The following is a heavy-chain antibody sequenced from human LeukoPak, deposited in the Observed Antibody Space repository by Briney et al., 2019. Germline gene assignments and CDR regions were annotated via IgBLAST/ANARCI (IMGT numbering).Heavy chain of an antibody. Sequence: ASVKVSCKASGFTFTSSAVQWVRQARGQRLEWIGWIVVGSGNTNYAQKFQERVTITRDMSTSTAYMELSSLRSEDTAVYYCAAEAAVAGTGGNWFDPWGQGTLVTVSS. CDR2: IVVGSGNT. D-gene: IGHD6-19*01. CDR3: AAEAAVAGTGGNWFDP. CDR1: GFTFTSSA. J-gene: IGHJ5*02. V-gene: IGHV1-58*01.